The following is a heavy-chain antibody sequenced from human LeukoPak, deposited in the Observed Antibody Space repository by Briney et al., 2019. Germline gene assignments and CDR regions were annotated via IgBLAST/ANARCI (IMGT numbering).Heavy chain of an antibody. CDR1: GFTFCNYA. CDR3: ARSGWELDY. Sequence: AGSLTLSCAASGFTFCNYAMNWVRQRPGQGLEWVSVISGSGGSIVHADSVKGRFTTSTDNSKNTLYLQMNSLRADDTAVYYCARSGWELDYWGQGTLVTVSS. V-gene: IGHV3-23*01. J-gene: IGHJ4*02. CDR2: ISGSGGSI. D-gene: IGHD6-19*01.